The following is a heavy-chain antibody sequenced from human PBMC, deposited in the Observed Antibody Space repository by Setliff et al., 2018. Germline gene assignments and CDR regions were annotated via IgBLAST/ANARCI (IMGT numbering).Heavy chain of an antibody. V-gene: IGHV4-39*01. CDR2: IFYSGIT. CDR1: GASITNINYY. Sequence: ETLSLTCTVSGASITNINYYWGLIRQPPGKGLEWIGSIFYSGITFYNPSLKSRVTISVDTSKNQFSLTLSSVTAADTAVYYCARLPNYVWGSPVDYWGQGTLVTVSS. D-gene: IGHD3-16*01. J-gene: IGHJ4*02. CDR3: ARLPNYVWGSPVDY.